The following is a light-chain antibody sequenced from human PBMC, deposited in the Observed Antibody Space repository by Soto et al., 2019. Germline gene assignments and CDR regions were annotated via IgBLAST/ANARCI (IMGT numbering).Light chain of an antibody. CDR2: GAS. Sequence: DIQMTQSPSSLSASVGDGVTITCRASQSMSIYLNWYQQTPGKAPKLLIYGASTLQSGVPSRFSGSGSGTDFTLTISSLQPEDFATYYCQQTSSPPWTFGQGTKVEIK. J-gene: IGKJ1*01. V-gene: IGKV1-39*01. CDR1: QSMSIY. CDR3: QQTSSPPWT.